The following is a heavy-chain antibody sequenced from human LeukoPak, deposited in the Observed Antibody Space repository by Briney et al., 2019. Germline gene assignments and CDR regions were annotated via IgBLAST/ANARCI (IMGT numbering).Heavy chain of an antibody. Sequence: PGGSLRLSCAASGFTFSSYVMSWVRQAPGKGLEWVSSISGSGGTTYYAESVKGRFTIFRDNSKNAMYLQMNSLRVEDTAVYYCAETRVTTGGIGRGSGAWGQGILVTVSS. V-gene: IGHV3-23*01. CDR1: GFTFSSYV. CDR3: AETRVTTGGIGRGSGA. D-gene: IGHD2-15*01. J-gene: IGHJ5*02. CDR2: ISGSGGTT.